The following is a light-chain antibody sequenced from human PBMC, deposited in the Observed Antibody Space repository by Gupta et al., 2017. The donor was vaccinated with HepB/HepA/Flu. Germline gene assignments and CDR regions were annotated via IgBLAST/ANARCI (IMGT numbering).Light chain of an antibody. CDR1: SSNTGSNS. CDR2: SDN. CDR3: ASWDGSLNIWV. V-gene: IGLV1-44*01. Sequence: QSVLTQLPSASGTPGPRVTIPCSGCSSNTGSNSVNWYQQVAGTAPELLIHSDNQRPSGVPERFSGSKSGTSASLSLSGLQSEDEADYYCASWDGSLNIWVFGGGTKLTVL. J-gene: IGLJ3*02.